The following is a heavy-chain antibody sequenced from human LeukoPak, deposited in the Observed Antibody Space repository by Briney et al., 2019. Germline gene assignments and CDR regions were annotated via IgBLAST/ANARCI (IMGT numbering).Heavy chain of an antibody. CDR2: ISSSGGTI. V-gene: IGHV3-48*04. CDR3: ARDRAVSDAFDI. Sequence: GGSLRLSCAASGFTFSSYGMSWVRQAPGKGLEWVSYISSSGGTIYYADSVKGRFTISRDNAKDSLYLQMNSLRAEDTAVYYCARDRAVSDAFDIWGQGTMVTVSS. D-gene: IGHD1-14*01. J-gene: IGHJ3*02. CDR1: GFTFSSYG.